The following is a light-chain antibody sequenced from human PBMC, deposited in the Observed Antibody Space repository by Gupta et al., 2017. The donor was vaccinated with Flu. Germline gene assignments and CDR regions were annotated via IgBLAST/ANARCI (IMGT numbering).Light chain of an antibody. V-gene: IGLV1-51*01. Sequence: SSNIENNYVSWYQHLPGAAPKLLIYDTYQRPSGIPDRFSGSKSSTSATLGITGLQTGDEADYYCATWDTSLSAGVVFGGGTKLTVL. CDR3: ATWDTSLSAGVV. J-gene: IGLJ2*01. CDR2: DTY. CDR1: SSNIENNY.